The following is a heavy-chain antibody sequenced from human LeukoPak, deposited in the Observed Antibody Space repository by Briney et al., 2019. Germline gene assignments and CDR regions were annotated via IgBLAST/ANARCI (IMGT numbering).Heavy chain of an antibody. CDR1: GFTFSSYS. V-gene: IGHV3-48*04. Sequence: GGSLRLSCAAPGFTFSSYSMNWVRQAPGKGLEWVSFISSSSSTIYYADSVKGRFTISRDNAKNSLYLQMNSLRAEDTAVYYCARDRGGSYSAIDYWGQGTLVTVSS. CDR3: ARDRGGSYSAIDY. CDR2: ISSSSSTI. D-gene: IGHD1-26*01. J-gene: IGHJ4*02.